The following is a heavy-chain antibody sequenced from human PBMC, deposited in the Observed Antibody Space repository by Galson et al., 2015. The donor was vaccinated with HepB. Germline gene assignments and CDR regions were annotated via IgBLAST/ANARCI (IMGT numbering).Heavy chain of an antibody. D-gene: IGHD2-15*01. J-gene: IGHJ4*02. V-gene: IGHV3-30*18. CDR3: ANGMGYCRGGSCYSGKDFDY. Sequence: SLRLSCAASGFTFSSYGMHWVRQAPGKGLEWVAVISYDGSNKYYADSVKGRFTISRDNSKNTLYLQMNSLRAEDTAVYYCANGMGYCRGGSCYSGKDFDYWGQGTLVTVSS. CDR2: ISYDGSNK. CDR1: GFTFSSYG.